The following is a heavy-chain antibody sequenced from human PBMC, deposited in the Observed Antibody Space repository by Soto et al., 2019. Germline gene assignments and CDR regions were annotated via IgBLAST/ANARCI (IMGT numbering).Heavy chain of an antibody. D-gene: IGHD3-10*01. CDR2: IDWDDDK. Sequence: SGPTLVNPTQTLTLTCTFSGFSLSTSGMCVSWIRQPPGKALEWLALIDWDDDKYYSTSLKTRLTISKDTSKNQVVLTMTNMDPVDTATYYCARSRCPHLLWSRTSGYYFDYWGQGTLVTVSS. J-gene: IGHJ4*02. CDR1: GFSLSTSGMC. V-gene: IGHV2-70*01. CDR3: ARSRCPHLLWSRTSGYYFDY.